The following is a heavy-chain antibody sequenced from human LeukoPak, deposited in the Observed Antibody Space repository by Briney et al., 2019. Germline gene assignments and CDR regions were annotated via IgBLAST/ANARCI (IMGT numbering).Heavy chain of an antibody. CDR2: ISSTSSYT. Sequence: GGSLRLSCASSGFTSCDYYMSWIRQAPGKGLEWISYISSTSSYTNYADSVKGRFTISRDNAKNSLYLQMNSLRADDTAVYYCARIPAAAGTDYWGQGTLVTVSS. D-gene: IGHD6-13*01. CDR1: GFTSCDYY. CDR3: ARIPAAAGTDY. V-gene: IGHV3-11*03. J-gene: IGHJ4*02.